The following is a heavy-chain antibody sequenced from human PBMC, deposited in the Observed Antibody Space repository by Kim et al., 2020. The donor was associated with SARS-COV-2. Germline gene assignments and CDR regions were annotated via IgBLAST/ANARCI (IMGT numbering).Heavy chain of an antibody. D-gene: IGHD4-17*01. CDR3: AKGTVTIATLDY. Sequence: YYADSVKGRFTISRDNSKNTLYLQMNSLRAEDTAVYYCAKGTVTIATLDYWGQGTLVTVSS. V-gene: IGHV3-33*06. J-gene: IGHJ4*02.